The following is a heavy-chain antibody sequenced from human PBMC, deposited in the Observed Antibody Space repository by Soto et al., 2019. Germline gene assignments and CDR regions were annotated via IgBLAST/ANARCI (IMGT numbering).Heavy chain of an antibody. V-gene: IGHV1-2*04. CDR3: ARELPGIAAAGTGYYYYYGMDV. D-gene: IGHD6-13*01. CDR2: INPNSGGT. Sequence: ASVKVSCKASGYTFTGYYMHWLRQAPGQGLEWMGWINPNSGGTNYAQKFQGWVTMTRDTSISTAYMELSRLRSDDTAVYYCARELPGIAAAGTGYYYYYGMDVWGQGTTVTVSS. CDR1: GYTFTGYY. J-gene: IGHJ6*02.